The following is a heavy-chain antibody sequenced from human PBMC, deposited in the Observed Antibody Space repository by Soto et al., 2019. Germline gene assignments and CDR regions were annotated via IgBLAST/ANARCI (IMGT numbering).Heavy chain of an antibody. CDR1: GFTFDNSG. CDR3: VLGRYPTMATPLDH. CDR2: ISWDSSTI. V-gene: IGHV3-9*01. Sequence: EVQLVESGGGLVQPGRSLRLSCAASGFTFDNSGMHWVRQAPGKGLEWVAGISWDSSTIGYADSVKGRFIISRDDAKNSLYLRMDSLRGEDTALYYCVLGRYPTMATPLDHWGQGTQVIVSS. D-gene: IGHD2-15*01. J-gene: IGHJ4*02.